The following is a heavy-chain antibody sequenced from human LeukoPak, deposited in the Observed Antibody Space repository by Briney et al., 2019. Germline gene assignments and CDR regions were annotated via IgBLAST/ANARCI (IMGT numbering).Heavy chain of an antibody. CDR2: VTGTGGST. CDR1: GFSFSSYV. D-gene: IGHD3-22*01. V-gene: IGHV3-23*01. CDR3: AKRRNSYDSGGSTDH. Sequence: GSLSLSCAASGFSFSSYVMSWVRQAPGKGLEWVSSVTGTGGSTFYADSVKGRFTISRDNSKNTLNLQMNSLRAEDTAVYYCAKRRNSYDSGGSTDHWGQGTLVIVSS. J-gene: IGHJ4*02.